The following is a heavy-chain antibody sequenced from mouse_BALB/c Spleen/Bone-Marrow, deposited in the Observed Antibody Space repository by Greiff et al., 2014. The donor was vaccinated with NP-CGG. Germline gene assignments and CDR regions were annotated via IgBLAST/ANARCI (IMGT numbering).Heavy chain of an antibody. Sequence: EVMLVESGGGLVKPGGSLKLSCAASGFTFSSYTMSWVRQTPEKRLEWVATITSGGGYTYYPDSVKGRFTISRDNAKSTLYLQMSSLKSEDTAMYYCTRDLYDGYSYCAMDYWGQGTSVTVSS. D-gene: IGHD2-3*01. V-gene: IGHV5-6-4*01. CDR2: ITSGGGYT. CDR3: TRDLYDGYSYCAMDY. J-gene: IGHJ4*01. CDR1: GFTFSSYT.